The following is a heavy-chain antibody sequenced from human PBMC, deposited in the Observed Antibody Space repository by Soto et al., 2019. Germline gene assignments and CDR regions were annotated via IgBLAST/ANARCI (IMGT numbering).Heavy chain of an antibody. CDR2: FNGGNGNI. CDR1: GYTFSTYA. Sequence: QVQLVQSGAEERKPGASVKVSCKASGYTFSTYAMHWVRRAPGQSLEWMGWFNGGNGNIKYSQKFEGRVTITTDTAASTAYMELNMLRSEDXXXXXXXXXXXXXXXXDYWGQGTLVSVSS. V-gene: IGHV1-3*05. J-gene: IGHJ4*02. CDR3: XXXXXXXXXXDY.